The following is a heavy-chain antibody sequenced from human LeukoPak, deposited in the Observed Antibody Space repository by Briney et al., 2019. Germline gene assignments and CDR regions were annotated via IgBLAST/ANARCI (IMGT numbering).Heavy chain of an antibody. Sequence: GGSLRLSCIASGFTFSSYAMGWVRQAPGKGLDWVSAISGSGVTTHYAGSVQGRFSISRDNSKNTLYLQMNSLRAEDTAVYYCARDRGSSGWDFDYWGQGTLVTVSS. J-gene: IGHJ4*02. V-gene: IGHV3-23*01. D-gene: IGHD6-19*01. CDR3: ARDRGSSGWDFDY. CDR2: ISGSGVTT. CDR1: GFTFSSYA.